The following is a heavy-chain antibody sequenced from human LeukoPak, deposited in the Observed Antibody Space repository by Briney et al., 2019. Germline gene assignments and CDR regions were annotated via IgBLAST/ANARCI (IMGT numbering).Heavy chain of an antibody. J-gene: IGHJ6*02. Sequence: GGSLRLSCAASGFTFFSYAMTWFRQAPGKGLEWVSTISGGGGSTYYADSVKGRFTISRDNSKNTLYLQMNSLRAEDTAVYYCAKDQSISSPVFGYGLDVWGQGTTVTVSS. CDR3: AKDQSISSPVFGYGLDV. CDR2: ISGGGGST. D-gene: IGHD6-13*01. CDR1: GFTFFSYA. V-gene: IGHV3-23*01.